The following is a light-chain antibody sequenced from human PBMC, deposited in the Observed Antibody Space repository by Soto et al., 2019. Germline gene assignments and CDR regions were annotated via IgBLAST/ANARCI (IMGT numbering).Light chain of an antibody. CDR1: SSNIGNNA. V-gene: IGLV1-40*01. Sequence: QSVLTQPPSVSEAPRQRVTISCSGSSSNIGNNAVNWYQQLPGKAPKLLIYGNNNRPSGVPARFSGSKSGTSASLAIAGLQAEDEGDYYCQSYDSSLSGYVFGTGTKLTVL. J-gene: IGLJ1*01. CDR3: QSYDSSLSGYV. CDR2: GNN.